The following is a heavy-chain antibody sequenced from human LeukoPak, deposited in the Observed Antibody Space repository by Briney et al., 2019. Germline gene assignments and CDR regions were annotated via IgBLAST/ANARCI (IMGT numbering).Heavy chain of an antibody. J-gene: IGHJ5*02. CDR1: GFTFSGSA. CDR3: TRARGGHFDWLQFDP. V-gene: IGHV3-73*01. CDR2: IRSKANSYAT. Sequence: PGGSLRLSCAASGFTFSGSAMHWVRQASGKGLEWVGRIRSKANSYATAYAASVKGRFTISRDDSKNTAYLQMNSLKTEDTAVYYCTRARGGHFDWLQFDPWGQGTLVTVSS. D-gene: IGHD3-9*01.